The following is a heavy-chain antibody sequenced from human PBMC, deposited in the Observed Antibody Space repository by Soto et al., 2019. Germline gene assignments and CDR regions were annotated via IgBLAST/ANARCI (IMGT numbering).Heavy chain of an antibody. D-gene: IGHD3-10*01. Sequence: GGSLRLSCAASGFTFSSYSMNWVRQAPGKGLEWVSSISSSSSYIYYADSVKGRFTISRDNAKNSLYLQMNSLRAEDTAVYYCARDRGDYYAPDWFDPWGPGILVTVSS. CDR3: ARDRGDYYAPDWFDP. CDR1: GFTFSSYS. J-gene: IGHJ5*02. V-gene: IGHV3-21*01. CDR2: ISSSSSYI.